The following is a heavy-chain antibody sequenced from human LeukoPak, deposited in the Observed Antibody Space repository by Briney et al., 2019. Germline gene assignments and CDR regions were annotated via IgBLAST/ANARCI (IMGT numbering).Heavy chain of an antibody. D-gene: IGHD2-2*01. CDR3: ARSLHIVVVPAALGYFDY. V-gene: IGHV1-46*01. J-gene: IGHJ4*02. Sequence: ASVKVSCKASGGTSSSYAIFWVHQAPGQGLEWMGIINPSGGSTSYAQKFQGRVTMTRDTSTSTVYMELSSLRSEDTAVYYCARSLHIVVVPAALGYFDYWGQGTLVTVSS. CDR1: GGTSSSYA. CDR2: INPSGGST.